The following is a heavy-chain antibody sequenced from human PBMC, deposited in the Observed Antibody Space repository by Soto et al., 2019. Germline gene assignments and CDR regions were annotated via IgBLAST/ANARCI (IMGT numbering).Heavy chain of an antibody. V-gene: IGHV1-18*04. CDR1: GYTFTSYY. CDR3: ARKYQLLGHDAFDI. Sequence: ASVKVSCKASGYTFTSYYMHWVRQAPGQGLEWMGWISAYNGNTNYAQKLQGRVTMTTDTSTSTAYMELRSLRSDDTAVYYCARKYQLLGHDAFDIWGQGTMVTVS. D-gene: IGHD2-2*01. J-gene: IGHJ3*02. CDR2: ISAYNGNT.